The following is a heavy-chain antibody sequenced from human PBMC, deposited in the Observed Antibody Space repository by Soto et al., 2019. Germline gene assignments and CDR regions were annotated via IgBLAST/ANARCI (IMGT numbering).Heavy chain of an antibody. Sequence: EVQLLESGGGLAQPGGSLRLSCAASGFTFSGFAMSWVRQAPGKGLEWVSAITGSGGSTYHADSVKGRFTISRDNSKNTLYLEMNSLRADDTAVYYCAKGSSSSRPYYFDYWGQGTLPTVSS. CDR3: AKGSSSSRPYYFDY. CDR2: ITGSGGST. J-gene: IGHJ4*02. V-gene: IGHV3-23*01. CDR1: GFTFSGFA. D-gene: IGHD6-6*01.